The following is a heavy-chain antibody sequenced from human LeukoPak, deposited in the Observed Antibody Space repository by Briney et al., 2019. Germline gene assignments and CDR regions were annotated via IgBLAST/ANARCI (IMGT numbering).Heavy chain of an antibody. J-gene: IGHJ4*02. V-gene: IGHV4-34*01. CDR3: ARSLNYDRLFDY. D-gene: IGHD3-22*01. CDR2: INHSGST. Sequence: PSETLSLTCAVYGGSFSGYYWSWIRQPPGKGLEWIGEINHSGSTNYNPSLKSRVTISVDTSKNRFSLKLSSVTAADTAVYYCARSLNYDRLFDYWGQGTLVTVSS. CDR1: GGSFSGYY.